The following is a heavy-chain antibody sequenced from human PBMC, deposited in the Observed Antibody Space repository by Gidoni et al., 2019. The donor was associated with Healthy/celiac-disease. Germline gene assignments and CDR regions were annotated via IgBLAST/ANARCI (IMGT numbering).Heavy chain of an antibody. J-gene: IGHJ6*02. CDR2: ISSSSSTI. D-gene: IGHD1-26*01. CDR1: GFTFSSYS. Sequence: VQLVESGGGLVQLGGSLRPSCAASGFTFSSYSMNGVRQAPGKGLEWVSYISSSSSTIYYADSVKGRFTISRDNAKNSLYLQMNSLRAEDTAVYYCARVGLVGATTRRWNYYYGMDVWGQGTTVTVSS. CDR3: ARVGLVGATTRRWNYYYGMDV. V-gene: IGHV3-48*01.